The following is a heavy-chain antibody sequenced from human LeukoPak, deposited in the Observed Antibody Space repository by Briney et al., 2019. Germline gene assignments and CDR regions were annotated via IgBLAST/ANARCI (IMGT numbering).Heavy chain of an antibody. V-gene: IGHV3-7*01. CDR1: GFSLSGYW. J-gene: IGHJ4*02. CDR2: LHADGNEK. Sequence: GGSLRLSCAAYGFSLSGYWMSWVRQAPGKGLEWVARLHADGNEKYFVHSVQGRFTVSSDNAKNSLYLQMNSLRVEDTAVYYCARGGYSFDYLGQGTLVTVSS. CDR3: ARGGYSFDY. D-gene: IGHD5-12*01.